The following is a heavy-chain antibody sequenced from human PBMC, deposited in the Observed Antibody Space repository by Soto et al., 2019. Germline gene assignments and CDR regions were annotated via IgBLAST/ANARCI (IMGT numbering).Heavy chain of an antibody. V-gene: IGHV3-21*01. CDR1: GFTFSSYS. CDR3: ARDRGDYEGLVPYSCDH. D-gene: IGHD4-17*01. Sequence: EVQLVESGGGLVKPGGSLRLSCAASGFTFSSYSMHWVRQAPGKGLEWVSSISSRSRSIYYADSQKGRFTISRDNTKNSLYLQMSNLRAEDTAVYYCARDRGDYEGLVPYSCDHWGQGTLVTVSS. CDR2: ISSRSRSI. J-gene: IGHJ4*02.